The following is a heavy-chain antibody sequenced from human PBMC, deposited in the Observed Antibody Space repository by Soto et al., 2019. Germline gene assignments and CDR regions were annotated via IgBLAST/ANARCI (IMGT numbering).Heavy chain of an antibody. V-gene: IGHV1-69*01. J-gene: IGHJ6*02. Sequence: QVQLVQSGAEVKKPGSSVKVSCKASGGTFSSYAISWVRQAPGQGLEWMGGIIPIPGTANYAQKFQGRVTIAADESTKTAYMELSRLRSEDTAVYYCARSQGSSTSLEIYYYYYYGIDVWGQGTTVTVTS. CDR2: IIPIPGTA. D-gene: IGHD2-2*01. CDR3: ARSQGSSTSLEIYYYYYYGIDV. CDR1: GGTFSSYA.